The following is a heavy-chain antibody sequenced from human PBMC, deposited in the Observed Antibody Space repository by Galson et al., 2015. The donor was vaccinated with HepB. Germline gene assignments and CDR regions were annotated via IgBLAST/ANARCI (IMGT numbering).Heavy chain of an antibody. CDR1: GGSISGSSYY. CDR2: IYYSGST. V-gene: IGHV4-39*07. Sequence: SETLSLTCTVSGGSISGSSYYWGWIRQPPGKGLEWIGSIYYSGSTYYNPSLKSRVTISVDTSKNQLSLKLSSVTAADTAVYYCARDHGSWLDPWGQGTLVTVSS. J-gene: IGHJ5*02. CDR3: ARDHGSWLDP. D-gene: IGHD1-1*01.